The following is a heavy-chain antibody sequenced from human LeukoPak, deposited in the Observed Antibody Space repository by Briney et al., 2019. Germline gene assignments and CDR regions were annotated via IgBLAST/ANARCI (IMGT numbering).Heavy chain of an antibody. CDR2: IYTSGST. CDR1: GGSISSYY. Sequence: PSETLSLTCTVSGGSISSYYWSWIRQPAGKGLEWIGRIYTSGSTNYNPPLKSRVTMSVDTSKNQFSLKLSSVTAADTAVYYCARDSLTIPSLYFDLWGRGTLVTVSS. J-gene: IGHJ2*01. V-gene: IGHV4-4*07. CDR3: ARDSLTIPSLYFDL. D-gene: IGHD3-9*01.